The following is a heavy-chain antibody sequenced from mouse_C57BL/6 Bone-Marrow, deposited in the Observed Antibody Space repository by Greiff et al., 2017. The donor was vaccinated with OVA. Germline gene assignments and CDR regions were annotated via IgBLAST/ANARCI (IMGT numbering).Heavy chain of an antibody. D-gene: IGHD1-1*01. V-gene: IGHV1-7*01. CDR1: GYTFTSYW. Sequence: QVQLKQSGAELAKPGASVKLSCKASGYTFTSYWMHWVKQRPGQGLEWIGYINPSSGYTKYNQKFKDKATLTADKSSSTAYMQLSSLTYEDSAVYYCARSLSGSTYYFDYWGQGTTLTVSA. J-gene: IGHJ2*01. CDR2: INPSSGYT. CDR3: ARSLSGSTYYFDY.